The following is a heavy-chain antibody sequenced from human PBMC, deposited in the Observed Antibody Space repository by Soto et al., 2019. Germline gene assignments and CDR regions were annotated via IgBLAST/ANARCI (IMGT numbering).Heavy chain of an antibody. D-gene: IGHD6-19*01. V-gene: IGHV1-2*04. CDR3: ARDVRSSGWYGGSNWFDL. CDR2: INPNSGGT. Sequence: ASVKVSCKASGYTFTGYYMHWVRQAPGQGLEGMGWINPNSGGTNYAQKFQGWVTMTRDTSISTAYMELSRLRSDDTAVYYCARDVRSSGWYGGSNWFDLWGQGTLVTVSS. J-gene: IGHJ5*02. CDR1: GYTFTGYY.